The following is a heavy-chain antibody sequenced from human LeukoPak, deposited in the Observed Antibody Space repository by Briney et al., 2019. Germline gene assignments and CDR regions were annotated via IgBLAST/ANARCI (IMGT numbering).Heavy chain of an antibody. Sequence: GGSLRLSCAATGFTFSSYSMNWVRQAPGKGLEWVSSISSSSSYIYYADSVKGRFTISRDNAKNSLYLQMNSLRAEDTAVYYCARDAGRKDDYWGQGTLVTVSS. CDR3: ARDAGRKDDY. CDR1: GFTFSSYS. CDR2: ISSSSSYI. V-gene: IGHV3-21*01. J-gene: IGHJ4*02.